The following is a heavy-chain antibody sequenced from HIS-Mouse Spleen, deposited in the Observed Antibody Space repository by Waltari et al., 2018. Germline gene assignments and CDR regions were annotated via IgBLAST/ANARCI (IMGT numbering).Heavy chain of an antibody. CDR2: INPNSGGT. J-gene: IGHJ4*02. CDR3: ARDIGSGWFSDDY. Sequence: QVQLVQSGAEGQKPGASVKVSCKASGYTFTGYCIHRGRQAPGQGLEWMGWINPNSGGTNYAQKFQGRVTMTRDTSISTAYMELSRLRSDDTAVYYCARDIGSGWFSDDYWGQGTLVTVSS. D-gene: IGHD6-19*01. CDR1: GYTFTGYC. V-gene: IGHV1-2*02.